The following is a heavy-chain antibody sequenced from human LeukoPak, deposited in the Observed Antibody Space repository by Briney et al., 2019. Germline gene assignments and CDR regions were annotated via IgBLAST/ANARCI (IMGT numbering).Heavy chain of an antibody. V-gene: IGHV3-7*03. CDR3: AKGSYYLPVP. D-gene: IGHD3-10*01. Sequence: GGSLRLSCAASGFTFSSDWMSWVRQAPGKGLEWVAYIKQVGSEKYYVDSMKGRFTISRDNAKNTLYLQMNSLRAEDTAVYYCAKGSYYLPVPWGQGTLVTVSS. CDR2: IKQVGSEK. CDR1: GFTFSSDW. J-gene: IGHJ4*02.